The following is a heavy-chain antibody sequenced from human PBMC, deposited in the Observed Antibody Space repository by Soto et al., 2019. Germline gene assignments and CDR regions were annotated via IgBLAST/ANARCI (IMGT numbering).Heavy chain of an antibody. CDR3: ARLIGFGLPNLNYNYHAIDG. Sequence: SDTLSLTCAVYGGSITSYYWSWIRQPPGKGLEWIGYVHYSGSTNYNPSLKSRVTISVDTSKNQFSLTLSSVTAADTGVYYCARLIGFGLPNLNYNYHAIDGWGQGTTVTVPS. CDR2: VHYSGST. CDR1: GGSITSYY. V-gene: IGHV4-59*01. J-gene: IGHJ6*02. D-gene: IGHD3-10*01.